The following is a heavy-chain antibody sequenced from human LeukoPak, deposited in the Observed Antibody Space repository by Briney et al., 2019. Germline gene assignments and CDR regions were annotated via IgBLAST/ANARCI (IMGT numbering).Heavy chain of an antibody. CDR3: AKERASRLPFDS. J-gene: IGHJ4*02. CDR1: GGSMSSGNNY. CDR2: IYNKGNT. Sequence: SETLSLTCTVSGGSMSSGNNYWSWIRQSPGKGLEWIGYIYNKGNTNYNPSLKSRVTISVDTSRNQFSLKMTSVTAADRAVYYCAKERASRLPFDSWGQGTLVTVSS. D-gene: IGHD4-11*01. V-gene: IGHV4-61*01.